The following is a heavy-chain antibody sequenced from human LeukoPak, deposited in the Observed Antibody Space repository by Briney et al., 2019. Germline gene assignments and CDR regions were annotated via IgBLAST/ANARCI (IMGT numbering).Heavy chain of an antibody. J-gene: IGHJ4*02. CDR2: IYTSGST. D-gene: IGHD6-25*01. V-gene: IGHV4-61*02. Sequence: SETLSLTCTVSGGSISSGSYYWSWIRQPAGKGLEWIGRIYTSGSTNYNPSLKSRVTISVDMSKNQFSLKLSSVTAADTAVYYCARERRYSSGLYDYWGQGTLVTVSS. CDR1: GGSISSGSYY. CDR3: ARERRYSSGLYDY.